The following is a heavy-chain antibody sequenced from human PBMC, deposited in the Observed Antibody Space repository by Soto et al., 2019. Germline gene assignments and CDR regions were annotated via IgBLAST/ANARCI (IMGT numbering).Heavy chain of an antibody. CDR1: GGSISSGDYY. J-gene: IGHJ4*02. Sequence: SETLSLTCTVSGGSISSGDYYWSWIRQPPGKGLEWIGYIYYSGSTYYNPSLKSRVTISVDTSKNQFSLKLSSVTAADTAVYYCASQTAKWLRLSRSSMYYFDYWGQGTLVTVSS. CDR3: ASQTAKWLRLSRSSMYYFDY. D-gene: IGHD5-12*01. CDR2: IYYSGST. V-gene: IGHV4-30-4*01.